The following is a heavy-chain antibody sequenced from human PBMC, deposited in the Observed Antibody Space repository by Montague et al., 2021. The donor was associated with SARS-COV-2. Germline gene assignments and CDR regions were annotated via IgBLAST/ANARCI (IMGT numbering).Heavy chain of an antibody. Sequence: PALVKPTQTLTLTCTFSGFSLSTSGMCVSWIRQPPGKALEWLARIDWDDDKHYSTSLKTRLTISKDTSKNQVVLTMTKMDPVDTATYYCARIGGGGSCYSSAFDIWGQGTMVTVSS. CDR1: GFSLSTSGMC. CDR3: ARIGGGGSCYSSAFDI. J-gene: IGHJ3*02. V-gene: IGHV2-70*11. D-gene: IGHD2-15*01. CDR2: IDWDDDK.